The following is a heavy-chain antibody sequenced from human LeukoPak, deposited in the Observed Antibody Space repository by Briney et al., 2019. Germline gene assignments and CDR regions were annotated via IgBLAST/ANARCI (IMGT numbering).Heavy chain of an antibody. J-gene: IGHJ4*02. V-gene: IGHV3-21*01. CDR2: ISSSSSYI. Sequence: GGTLRLSCAASGFTFSSYSMNWVRQAAGKGLEWVSSISSSSSYIYYADSVKGRFTISRDNAKNSLYLQMNSLRAEDTAVYYCAKEWELLPYFDYWGQGTLVTVSS. CDR3: AKEWELLPYFDY. D-gene: IGHD1-26*01. CDR1: GFTFSSYS.